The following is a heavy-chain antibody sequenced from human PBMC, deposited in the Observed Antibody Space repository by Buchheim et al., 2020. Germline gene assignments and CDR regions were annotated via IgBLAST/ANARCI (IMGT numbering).Heavy chain of an antibody. D-gene: IGHD3-16*01. CDR2: ISGSGADT. V-gene: IGHV3-23*01. CDR1: GFTFTNYA. CDR3: ARLNRAGWRWGGMDV. Sequence: EVQLLESGGGLVQPGGSLRLSCAASGFTFTNYAMSWVRQAPGKGLEWVSAISGSGADTYYAASVKGRLTISRDNSKNTLYLQMNSLRADDTAVYSCARLNRAGWRWGGMDVWGQGTT. J-gene: IGHJ6*02.